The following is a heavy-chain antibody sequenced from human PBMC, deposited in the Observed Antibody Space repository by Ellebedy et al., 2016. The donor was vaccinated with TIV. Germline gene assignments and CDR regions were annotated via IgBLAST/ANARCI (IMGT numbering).Heavy chain of an antibody. Sequence: GGSLRLXCAASGFTFSSYDMHWVRQATGKGLEWVSAIGTAGDTYYPGSVKGRFTISRENAKNFLYLQMNSLRAGDTAVYYCARESAGAFDIWGQGTMVTVSS. V-gene: IGHV3-13*01. CDR1: GFTFSSYD. CDR3: ARESAGAFDI. CDR2: IGTAGDT. J-gene: IGHJ3*02.